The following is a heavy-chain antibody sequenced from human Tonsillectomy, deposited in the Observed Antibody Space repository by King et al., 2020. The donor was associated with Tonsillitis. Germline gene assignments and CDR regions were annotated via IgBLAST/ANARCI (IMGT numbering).Heavy chain of an antibody. CDR1: GYTFIDYY. J-gene: IGHJ4*02. D-gene: IGHD3-22*01. Sequence: QLVQSGAEVKKPGASVKVSCKASGYTFIDYYIHWVRRAPGQGLEWMGWINPHTGVTNYAQNFQGRVTMTRDTSISTAYMELNWLRSDDTAVYFCARAPSSGLAIHYFDFWGRGTLVTVSS. CDR2: INPHTGVT. CDR3: ARAPSSGLAIHYFDF. V-gene: IGHV1-2*02.